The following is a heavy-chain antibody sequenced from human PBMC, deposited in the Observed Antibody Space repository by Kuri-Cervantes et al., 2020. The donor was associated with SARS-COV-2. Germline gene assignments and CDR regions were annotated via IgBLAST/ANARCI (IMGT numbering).Heavy chain of an antibody. J-gene: IGHJ6*03. CDR2: INHSGST. CDR3: ASSRRIAAAAHYYYYYMDV. D-gene: IGHD6-13*01. CDR1: GGSFSGYY. Sequence: ESLKISCAVYGGSFSGYYWSWIRQPPGKGLEWIGEINHSGSTYYNPSLKSRVTISVDTSKNQFSLKLSSVTAADTAVYYCASSRRIAAAAHYYYYYMDVWGKGTTVTVSS. V-gene: IGHV4-34*01.